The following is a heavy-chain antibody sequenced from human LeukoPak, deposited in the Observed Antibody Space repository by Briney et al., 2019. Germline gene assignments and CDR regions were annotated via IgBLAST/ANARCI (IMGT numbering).Heavy chain of an antibody. D-gene: IGHD2-15*01. Sequence: GESLKISCKGSGYSFTNYWIGWVRQMPGRGLERMGFIYPGDSDTRYSPSFQGQVSISADKSISTAYLQWSSLKASDTAIYYCARSYCSSGSCYNLNIWGQGTMVTVSS. CDR2: IYPGDSDT. J-gene: IGHJ3*02. CDR3: ARSYCSSGSCYNLNI. V-gene: IGHV5-51*01. CDR1: GYSFTNYW.